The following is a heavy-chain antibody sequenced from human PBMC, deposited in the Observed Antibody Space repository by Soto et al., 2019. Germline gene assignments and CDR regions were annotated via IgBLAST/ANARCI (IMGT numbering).Heavy chain of an antibody. CDR1: GGSIRGGGYY. CDR2: IYYSGNT. Sequence: SETLSLTCTVSGGSIRGGGYYWSWVRQNPRRGLEWIGNIYYSGNTYYNPSLKSRLTISVDTSKNQFSLNLSSVTAADTAVYYCARDRLMATAGTARHYFGLDVWGQGTTVTVSS. V-gene: IGHV4-31*03. J-gene: IGHJ6*02. CDR3: ARDRLMATAGTARHYFGLDV. D-gene: IGHD5-18*01.